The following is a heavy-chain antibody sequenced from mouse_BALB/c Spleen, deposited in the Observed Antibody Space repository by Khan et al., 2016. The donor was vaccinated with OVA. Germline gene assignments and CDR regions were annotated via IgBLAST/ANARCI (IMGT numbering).Heavy chain of an antibody. CDR3: ARATGTYAMDY. CDR2: IYPGSGNT. D-gene: IGHD4-1*01. J-gene: IGHJ4*01. Sequence: VQLQQSGPELVKPGASVKISCKASGYTFTDYYINWVKQKPGQGLEWIGWIYPGSGNTKYNEKFKGKATLTVDTSSSTAYMQLRSLTSEDTAVYCWARATGTYAMDYWGQGTSVTVSS. CDR1: GYTFTDYY. V-gene: IGHV1-84*02.